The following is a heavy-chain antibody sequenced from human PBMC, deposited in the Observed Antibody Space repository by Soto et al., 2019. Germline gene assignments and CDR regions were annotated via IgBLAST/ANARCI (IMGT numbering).Heavy chain of an antibody. Sequence: GGSLRLSCAGSGFIFTNAWMSWVRQAPGKGLEWVSYISSSSSTIYYADSVKGRFTISRDNAKNSLYLQMNSLRAEDTAVYYCVRGPSPPLPPLRFDYWGQGTLVTVSS. CDR3: VRGPSPPLPPLRFDY. CDR2: ISSSSSTI. V-gene: IGHV3-48*01. J-gene: IGHJ4*02. CDR1: GFIFTNAW.